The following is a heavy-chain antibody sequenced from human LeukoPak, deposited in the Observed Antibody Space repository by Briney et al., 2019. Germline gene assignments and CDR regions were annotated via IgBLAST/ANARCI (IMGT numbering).Heavy chain of an antibody. CDR3: ARGRGVVNYDY. Sequence: SETLSLTCTVSGGSVSSGSYYWSWIRQPAGNGLEWIGRIYTSGSTNYNPSLKSRVTISVDTSKNQFSLKLSSVTAADTAVYYCARGRGVVNYDYWGQGTLVTVSS. CDR2: IYTSGST. D-gene: IGHD3-3*01. V-gene: IGHV4-61*02. J-gene: IGHJ4*02. CDR1: GGSVSSGSYY.